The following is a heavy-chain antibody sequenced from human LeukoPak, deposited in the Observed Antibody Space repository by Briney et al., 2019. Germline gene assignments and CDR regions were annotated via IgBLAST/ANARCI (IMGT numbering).Heavy chain of an antibody. CDR1: GFTLSIAW. V-gene: IGHV3-15*01. D-gene: IGHD3-10*01. Sequence: GGSLRLSCVGSGFTLSIAWMSWVRQAPGKGLEWIGHIISNTAGGTTGYAAPVKGRFTISRDDSENTLFLQMNSLKTEDTAVYYCSTEYYGSANFNFWGQGTLVTVSS. CDR2: IISNTAGGTT. J-gene: IGHJ4*02. CDR3: STEYYGSANFNF.